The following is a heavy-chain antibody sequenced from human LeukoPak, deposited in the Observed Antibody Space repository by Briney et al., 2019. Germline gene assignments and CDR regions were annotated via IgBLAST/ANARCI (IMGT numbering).Heavy chain of an antibody. D-gene: IGHD2-2*01. CDR3: ARAGCSSTSCYLSH. Sequence: SETLSLTCTVSGGSISSYYWSWIRQPPGKGLEWIGYIYYSGSTNYNPSLKSRVTISVDTSKNQFSLKLSSVTAADTAVYYCARAGCSSTSCYLSHWGQGTLVTVSS. V-gene: IGHV4-59*01. J-gene: IGHJ4*02. CDR2: IYYSGST. CDR1: GGSISSYY.